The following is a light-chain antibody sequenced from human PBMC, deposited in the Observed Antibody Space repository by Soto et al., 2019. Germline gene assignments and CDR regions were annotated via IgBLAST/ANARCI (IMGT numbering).Light chain of an antibody. Sequence: EIVMTQSPATLSMSPGERATLSCRASQSVISTYLAWYQQKPGQAPRLLIYAASTRATGIPARFSGSGSGTEFTLTISSLQSEDFAVYYCQQYNNWWTFGQGTKVDI. CDR3: QQYNNWWT. V-gene: IGKV3-15*01. CDR1: QSVISTY. CDR2: AAS. J-gene: IGKJ1*01.